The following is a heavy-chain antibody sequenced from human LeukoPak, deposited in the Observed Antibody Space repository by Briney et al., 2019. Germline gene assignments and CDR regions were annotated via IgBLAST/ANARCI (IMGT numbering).Heavy chain of an antibody. CDR3: ATESHYYDSSGPTPSWFDP. D-gene: IGHD3-22*01. Sequence: ASVKVSCKVSGYTLTELSMHWVRQAPGKGLEWMGGFDPEDGETIYVQKFQGRVTMTEDASTDTAYMELSSLRSEDTAVYYCATESHYYDSSGPTPSWFDPWGQGTLVTVSS. J-gene: IGHJ5*02. CDR1: GYTLTELS. CDR2: FDPEDGET. V-gene: IGHV1-24*01.